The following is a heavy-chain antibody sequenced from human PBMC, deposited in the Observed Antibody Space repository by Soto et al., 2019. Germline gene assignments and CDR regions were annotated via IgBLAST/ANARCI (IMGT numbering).Heavy chain of an antibody. D-gene: IGHD3-3*01. Sequence: EVQLVESGGGLVKPGGSLRLSCAASGSTFSNAWMSWVRQAPGKGLEWVGRVKSKSNGGTTDYAASVKGRFTISRDDSKNTLYRKRNTLKTEDPAVFYSPILGFAPWGQGTLAPVSS. CDR1: GSTFSNAW. V-gene: IGHV3-15*01. CDR3: PILGFAP. J-gene: IGHJ5*02. CDR2: VKSKSNGGTT.